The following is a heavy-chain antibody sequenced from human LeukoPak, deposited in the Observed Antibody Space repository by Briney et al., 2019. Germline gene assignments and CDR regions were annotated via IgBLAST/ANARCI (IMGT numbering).Heavy chain of an antibody. CDR3: ARKIALDI. D-gene: IGHD3-22*01. J-gene: IGHJ3*02. V-gene: IGHV3-53*01. CDR2: IYTDGST. Sequence: GGSLRLSCAASGFTVSSNYMSWVHQAPGKGLEWVSVIYTDGSTYYADSVKGRFTISRDNSKNTLYLQMNNLRAEDTAVYYCARKIALDIWGQGTMVTVSS. CDR1: GFTVSSNY.